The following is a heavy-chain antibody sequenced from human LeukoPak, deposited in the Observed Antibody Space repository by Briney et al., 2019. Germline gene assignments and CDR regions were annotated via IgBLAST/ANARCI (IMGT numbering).Heavy chain of an antibody. V-gene: IGHV3-9*01. CDR3: AKDIFGGDSGSYYDY. J-gene: IGHJ4*02. CDR2: ISWNSGSI. Sequence: PGRSLRLSCAASGFTFDDYAMHWVQQAPGKGLEWVSGISWNSGSIGYADSVKGRFTISRDNAKNSLYLQMNSLRAEDTALYYCAKDIFGGDSGSYYDYWGQGTLVTVSS. D-gene: IGHD1-26*01. CDR1: GFTFDDYA.